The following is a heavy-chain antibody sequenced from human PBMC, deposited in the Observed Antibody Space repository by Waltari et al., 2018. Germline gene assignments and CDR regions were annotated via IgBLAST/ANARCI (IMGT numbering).Heavy chain of an antibody. CDR1: GFTFDDYT. CDR2: IYYNEDT. D-gene: IGHD4-17*01. CDR3: ARENYGGNSRPLDS. V-gene: IGHV4-59*01. Sequence: VQLVESGGVVVQPGGSLRLSCAASGFTFDDYTMHWVRQPPGKGLEWIGYIYYNEDTNYNPSLESRVTISVDTSKNQFSLKLSSVTAADTAVYYCARENYGGNSRPLDSWGQGTLVTVSS. J-gene: IGHJ4*02.